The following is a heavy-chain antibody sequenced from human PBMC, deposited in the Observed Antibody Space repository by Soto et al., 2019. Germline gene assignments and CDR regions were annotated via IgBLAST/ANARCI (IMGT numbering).Heavy chain of an antibody. D-gene: IGHD3-22*01. Sequence: QVQLVQSGAEVKKPGSSVKVSCKASGDTFSSYAISWVRQAPGQGLEWMGGIIPIFGTANYAQKFQGRVKITADESTSTAYMELSSLRSEDTDVYYCARDGSGYRSRASPMDVWGQGTTVTVSS. CDR2: IIPIFGTA. CDR1: GDTFSSYA. V-gene: IGHV1-69*01. J-gene: IGHJ6*02. CDR3: ARDGSGYRSRASPMDV.